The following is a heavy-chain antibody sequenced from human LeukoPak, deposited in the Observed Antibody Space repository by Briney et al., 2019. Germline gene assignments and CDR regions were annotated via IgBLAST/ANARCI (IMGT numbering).Heavy chain of an antibody. CDR2: ICSSSSYI. D-gene: IGHD3-22*01. Sequence: GGSLRLSCAASGFTFSSYSMRWVRQAPGKGLEWVSSICSSSSYIFYADSVKGRFTISRDNAKNSLYLQMNSLRAEDTAVYYCARVGDSSGYFYYYYGMDVWGQGTTVTASS. CDR1: GFTFSSYS. CDR3: ARVGDSSGYFYYYYGMDV. J-gene: IGHJ6*02. V-gene: IGHV3-21*01.